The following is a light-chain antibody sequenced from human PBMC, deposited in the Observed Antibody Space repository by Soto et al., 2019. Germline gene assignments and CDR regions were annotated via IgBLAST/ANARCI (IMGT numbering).Light chain of an antibody. CDR3: QAYDISLSGVL. J-gene: IGLJ2*01. CDR1: SSNIGAGYD. Sequence: QSVLTQPPSVSGAPGQRVTISCTGSSSNIGAGYDVHWYQHLPGTAPKVLIYRNRHRPSGVPDRFAGSKSGTSASLAITGLQADDEADDYCQAYDISLSGVLFGGGTKLTVL. V-gene: IGLV1-40*01. CDR2: RNR.